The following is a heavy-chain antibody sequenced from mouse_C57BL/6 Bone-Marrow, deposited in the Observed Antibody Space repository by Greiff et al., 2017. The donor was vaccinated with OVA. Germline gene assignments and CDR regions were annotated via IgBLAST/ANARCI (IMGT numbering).Heavy chain of an antibody. Sequence: VQLQQSGAELMKPGASVKLSCKATGYTFTGYWIEWVKQRPGHGLEWIGEILPGSGSTNYNEKFKGKATFTADTSSNTAYMQLSSLTTEDSAIYYCARRRGIYYYGSRYFDVWGTGTTVTVSS. J-gene: IGHJ1*03. V-gene: IGHV1-9*01. CDR2: ILPGSGST. D-gene: IGHD1-1*01. CDR3: ARRRGIYYYGSRYFDV. CDR1: GYTFTGYW.